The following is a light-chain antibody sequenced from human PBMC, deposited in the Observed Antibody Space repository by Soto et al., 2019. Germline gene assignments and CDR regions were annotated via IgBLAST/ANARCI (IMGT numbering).Light chain of an antibody. CDR1: QNISTY. V-gene: IGKV1-39*01. Sequence: DVQLTQSPSSLSASVGDRVTITCQAGQNISTYINWYQHKPGEAPQLLIYGASSLQSGIPSSFSGSGSGTDFTLTISSLQPEDFATYYCQQSFSNPKTFGQGTKV. CDR2: GAS. J-gene: IGKJ1*01. CDR3: QQSFSNPKT.